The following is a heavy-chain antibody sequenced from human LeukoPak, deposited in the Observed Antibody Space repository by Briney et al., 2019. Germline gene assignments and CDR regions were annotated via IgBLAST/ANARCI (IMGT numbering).Heavy chain of an antibody. CDR3: AKDASVSWATFDY. V-gene: IGHV3-30*02. CDR1: GFTFSSYG. J-gene: IGHJ4*02. Sequence: PGGSLRLSCAASGFTFSSYGMHWVRQPPGKGLEWVAFIRYDGSNKYYADSVKGRFTISRDNSRNTLYLQMNSLRAEDTAVYYCAKDASVSWATFDYWGQGTLVTVSS. CDR2: IRYDGSNK. D-gene: IGHD1-26*01.